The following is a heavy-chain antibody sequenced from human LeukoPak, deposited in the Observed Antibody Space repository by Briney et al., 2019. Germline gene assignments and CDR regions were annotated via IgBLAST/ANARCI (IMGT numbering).Heavy chain of an antibody. V-gene: IGHV4-59*08. J-gene: IGHJ4*02. CDR1: GGSNSSYY. D-gene: IGHD4-23*01. CDR2: IYYSGST. CDR3: VRHGSGKSPDY. Sequence: KSSETLSLTCTVSGGSNSSYYWSWIRQPPGKGLEWIGYIYYSGSTSYNPSLNSRVTISVDTSKNHFSLKLTSVTAADTAVYYCVRHGSGKSPDYWGQGTLVTVSS.